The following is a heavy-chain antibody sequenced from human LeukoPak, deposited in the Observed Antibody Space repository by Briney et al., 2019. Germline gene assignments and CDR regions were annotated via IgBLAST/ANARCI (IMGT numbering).Heavy chain of an antibody. Sequence: GASVKVSCKAFGYTFTNYAIHWVRQAPGQRLEWMGWINSDKGNTKYSQELQGRVAITRDTSASTAYLELSSLRSDDTAVYYCAREWLSSGDSHYSHWGQGTLVTVSS. CDR3: AREWLSSGDSHYSH. J-gene: IGHJ4*02. CDR2: INSDKGNT. V-gene: IGHV1-3*01. CDR1: GYTFTNYA. D-gene: IGHD2-15*01.